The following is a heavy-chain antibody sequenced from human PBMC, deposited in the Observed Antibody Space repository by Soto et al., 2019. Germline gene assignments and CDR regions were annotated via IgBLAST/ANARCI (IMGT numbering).Heavy chain of an antibody. D-gene: IGHD2-15*01. J-gene: IGHJ4*02. CDR2: INPKSGGT. Sequence: QVQLVQSGAEVKKPGASVNVSCKASGYTFTVYYMHWVRQAPGQGLEWMGWINPKSGGTMYPQKFQGRVTMTWNTSINTAYMALTRLRSDDTAVYNCARDLAKGGGSAGFDYWGQGTLATVSA. CDR1: GYTFTVYY. CDR3: ARDLAKGGGSAGFDY. V-gene: IGHV1-2*02.